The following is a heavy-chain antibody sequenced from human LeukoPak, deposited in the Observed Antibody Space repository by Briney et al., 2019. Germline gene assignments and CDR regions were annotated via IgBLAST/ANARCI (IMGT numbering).Heavy chain of an antibody. J-gene: IGHJ5*02. V-gene: IGHV4-39*07. CDR1: GGSISSSSYY. CDR2: IYYSGST. CDR3: AREEVRGSMIVVVITSVATYNWFDP. Sequence: PSETLSLTCTVSGGSISSSSYYWGWIRQPPGKGLEWIGSIYYSGSTYYNPSLKSRVTISVDTSENQFSLKLSSVTAADTAVYYCAREEVRGSMIVVVITSVATYNWFDPWGQGTLVTVSS. D-gene: IGHD3-22*01.